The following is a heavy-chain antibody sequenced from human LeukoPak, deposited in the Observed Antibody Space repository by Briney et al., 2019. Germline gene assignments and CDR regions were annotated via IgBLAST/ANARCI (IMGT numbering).Heavy chain of an antibody. D-gene: IGHD3-3*01. CDR3: ARRTLTIRTFDI. CDR1: GYIFTRYD. J-gene: IGHJ3*02. V-gene: IGHV1-8*01. Sequence: ASVTVSCKASGYIFTRYDINWVRQAPGQGLEWMGWMNPNSGNTGYAQKFQGRVTITRNTSISTAYMELSSLRSEDTAVYYCARRTLTIRTFDIWGQGTMVTVSS. CDR2: MNPNSGNT.